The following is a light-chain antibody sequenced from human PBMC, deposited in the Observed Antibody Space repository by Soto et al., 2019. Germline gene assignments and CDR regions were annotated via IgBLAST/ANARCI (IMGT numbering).Light chain of an antibody. Sequence: QSALTQPASVSGSPGQSITISCTGTSSDVGGYNYVSWYQQHPGKAPKLMISDVSKRPSGVSNRFSGSKSGNTASLTVSGIQAEDEADYYCSSYTGSSTYVFGAGTKLTVL. J-gene: IGLJ1*01. CDR1: SSDVGGYNY. CDR2: DVS. V-gene: IGLV2-14*01. CDR3: SSYTGSSTYV.